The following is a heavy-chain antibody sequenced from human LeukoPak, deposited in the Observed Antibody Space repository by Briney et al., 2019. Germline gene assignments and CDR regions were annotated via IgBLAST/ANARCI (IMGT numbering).Heavy chain of an antibody. CDR2: IYYSGST. Sequence: SGTLSLTCTVSGGSISSSSYYWGWIRQPPGKGLEWIGSIYYSGSTYYNPSLKSRVTISVDTFKSLFSLKLSSVTAADTAVYYCARGINGAKWLVPYYFDYWGHGTLVTVSS. CDR1: GGSISSSSYY. D-gene: IGHD6-19*01. J-gene: IGHJ4*01. CDR3: ARGINGAKWLVPYYFDY. V-gene: IGHV4-39*02.